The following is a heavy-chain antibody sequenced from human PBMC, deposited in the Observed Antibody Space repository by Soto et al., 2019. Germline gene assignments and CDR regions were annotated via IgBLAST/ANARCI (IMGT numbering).Heavy chain of an antibody. J-gene: IGHJ4*02. Sequence: QVQLVESGGGVVQPGRSLRLSCADSGFTFTDYGMHWVRQAPGKGLEWVAVISYDGSNKNYADSVKGRFTISRDNSKNTLYLQMNSLRAEETAVYYCAKDTYYRDSSGYYVFDYWGQGTLVTVSS. CDR1: GFTFTDYG. CDR3: AKDTYYRDSSGYYVFDY. V-gene: IGHV3-30*18. D-gene: IGHD3-22*01. CDR2: ISYDGSNK.